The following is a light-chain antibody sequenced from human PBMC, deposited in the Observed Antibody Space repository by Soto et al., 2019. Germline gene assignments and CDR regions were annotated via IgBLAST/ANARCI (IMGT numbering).Light chain of an antibody. CDR1: QSVSSSF. CDR3: QHYGTSPLP. V-gene: IGKV3-20*01. CDR2: GAS. Sequence: EVVLTQSPGTLSLSPGERATLSCRASQSVSSSFLAWYQHKPGQAPRLLIYGASSRATGIPDRFSCSGSGTDFTLTINRLEPEDFAVYYCQHYGTSPLPFGGGTKVEIK. J-gene: IGKJ4*01.